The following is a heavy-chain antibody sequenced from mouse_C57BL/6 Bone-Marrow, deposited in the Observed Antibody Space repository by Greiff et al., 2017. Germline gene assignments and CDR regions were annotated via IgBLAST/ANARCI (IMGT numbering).Heavy chain of an antibody. CDR3: ASYGSSYGFAY. CDR2: IDPSDSYT. V-gene: IGHV1-59*01. CDR1: GYTFTSYW. J-gene: IGHJ3*01. Sequence: QVQLQQPGAELVRPGTSVKLSCKASGYTFTSYWMHWVKQRPGQGLEWIGVIDPSDSYTNYNQKFKGKATLTVDTSSSTAYMQLSSLTSEDSAVYYCASYGSSYGFAYWGQGTLVTVSA. D-gene: IGHD1-1*01.